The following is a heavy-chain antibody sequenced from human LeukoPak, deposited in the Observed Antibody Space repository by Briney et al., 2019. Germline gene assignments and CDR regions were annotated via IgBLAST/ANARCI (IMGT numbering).Heavy chain of an antibody. D-gene: IGHD4-17*01. CDR3: AKANGDSKYYYYYGMDV. J-gene: IGHJ6*02. CDR1: GFTFSSYA. Sequence: GGSLRLSCAASGFTFSSYAMSWVRQAPGKGLECVSAISGSGGSTYYADSVKGRFTISRDNSKNTLYLQMNSLRAEDTAVYYCAKANGDSKYYYYYGMDVWGQGTTVTVSS. V-gene: IGHV3-23*01. CDR2: ISGSGGST.